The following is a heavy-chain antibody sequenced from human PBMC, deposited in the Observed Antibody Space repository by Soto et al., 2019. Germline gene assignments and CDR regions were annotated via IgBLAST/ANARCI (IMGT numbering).Heavy chain of an antibody. CDR1: GYTFTSYG. CDR3: AGRRAMDDSSGYYYSGIRSYWYFDL. D-gene: IGHD3-22*01. Sequence: QVQLVQSGAEVKKPGASVKVSCKASGYTFTSYGISWVRQAPGQGLEWMGWISAYNGNTNYAQKLQGRVTMTTDTSTSTAYMELRSLRSDDTAVYYCAGRRAMDDSSGYYYSGIRSYWYFDLWGRGTLVTVSS. CDR2: ISAYNGNT. V-gene: IGHV1-18*01. J-gene: IGHJ2*01.